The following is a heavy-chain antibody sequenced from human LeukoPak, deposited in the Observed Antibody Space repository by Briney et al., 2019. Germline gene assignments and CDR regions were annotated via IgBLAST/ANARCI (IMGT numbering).Heavy chain of an antibody. J-gene: IGHJ3*02. Sequence: SETLSLTCTVSGGSISSYYWSWIRQPPGKGLEWNGYIYYSGITNYNPSLKSRVTISVDTSKSQFSLKLSSVTAADTALYYCARAGRWEGRPHAFDIWGQGTMVTVSS. V-gene: IGHV4-59*01. CDR2: IYYSGIT. CDR1: GGSISSYY. D-gene: IGHD1-26*01. CDR3: ARAGRWEGRPHAFDI.